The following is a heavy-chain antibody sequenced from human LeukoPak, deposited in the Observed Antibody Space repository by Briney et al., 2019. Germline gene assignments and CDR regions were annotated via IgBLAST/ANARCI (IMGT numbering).Heavy chain of an antibody. CDR3: ARVGHDFWSGYTPSYNWFDP. D-gene: IGHD3-3*01. V-gene: IGHV4-34*01. CDR1: GGSFSGYY. CDR2: INHSGST. J-gene: IGHJ5*02. Sequence: PSETLSLTCAVYGGSFSGYYWSWIRQPPRKGLEWIGEINHSGSTNYNPSLKSRVTISVDTSKNQFSLKLSSVTAADTAVYYCARVGHDFWSGYTPSYNWFDPWGQGTLVTVSS.